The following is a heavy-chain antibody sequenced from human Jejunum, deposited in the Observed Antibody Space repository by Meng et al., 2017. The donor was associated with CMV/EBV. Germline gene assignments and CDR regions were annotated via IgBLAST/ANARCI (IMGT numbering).Heavy chain of an antibody. V-gene: IGHV4-59*01. J-gene: IGHJ4*02. CDR2: IYYSGST. D-gene: IGHD3-10*01. Sequence: SGGSISSYYWSWIRQPPGKGLEWIGYIYYSGSTNYNPSLKSRVTILVDTSKNQFSLKLSSVTAADTAVYYCARTLLWFGASYYFDYWGQGTLVTVSS. CDR1: GGSISSYY. CDR3: ARTLLWFGASYYFDY.